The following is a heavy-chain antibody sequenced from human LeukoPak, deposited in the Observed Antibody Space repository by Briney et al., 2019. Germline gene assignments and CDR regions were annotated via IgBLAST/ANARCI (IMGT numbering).Heavy chain of an antibody. V-gene: IGHV1-46*01. Sequence: ASVKVSCKASGYRFTSFHMHWVRLAPGQGLEWMGIINPSDGSTTYAQKFQGRVTMTRDTSTTTVYMELSSLTSEDTAVYYCAREGGVELGWFDPWGQGTLVTVSS. CDR2: INPSDGST. CDR1: GYRFTSFH. J-gene: IGHJ5*02. D-gene: IGHD1-7*01. CDR3: AREGGVELGWFDP.